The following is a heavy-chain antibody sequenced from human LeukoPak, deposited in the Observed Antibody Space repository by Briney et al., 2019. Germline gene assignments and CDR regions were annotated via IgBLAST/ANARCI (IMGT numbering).Heavy chain of an antibody. CDR1: GFTVSRNS. CDR3: ARVSLRYSAYEDDDLVYYVDY. D-gene: IGHD5-12*01. CDR2: ISTDGSNK. J-gene: IGHJ4*02. V-gene: IGHV3-30-3*01. Sequence: GRSLRLSCAASGFTVSRNSIHWVRQAPGKGLEWVAFISTDGSNKFYADSVKGRFTISRANSKSTFYLQMSSLRAEDTAVYYCARVSLRYSAYEDDDLVYYVDYWGQGTLVAVSS.